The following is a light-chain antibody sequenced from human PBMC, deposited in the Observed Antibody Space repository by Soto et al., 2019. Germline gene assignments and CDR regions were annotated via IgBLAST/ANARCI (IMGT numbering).Light chain of an antibody. CDR3: RQRYRAPLT. CDR2: AAS. J-gene: IGKJ1*01. CDR1: QSISSY. V-gene: IGKV1-39*01. Sequence: DIQRTQSPSSMSASVGHRVSITCWASQSISSYLNWYQQRPGKAPKLLIYAASTLQSGVPSRFSGSGSGTDFTLTISSLKPEDFATYDCRQRYRAPLTFGQGTKVDIK.